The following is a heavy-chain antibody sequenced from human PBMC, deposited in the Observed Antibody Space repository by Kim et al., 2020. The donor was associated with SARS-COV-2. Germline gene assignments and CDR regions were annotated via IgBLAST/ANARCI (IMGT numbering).Heavy chain of an antibody. CDR2: IYYSGST. J-gene: IGHJ4*02. V-gene: IGHV4-39*01. CDR1: GGYISSSDYY. D-gene: IGHD3-10*01. CDR3: ARHDSYASGSYYNPHYFDY. Sequence: LETLSLTCTVSGGYISSSDYYWGWIRQPPGKGLEWIGSIYYSGSTYYNPSLKSRVTISVDTSKNQFSLKLSSVTATDTAVYYCARHDSYASGSYYNPHYFDYWGQGALVTVPS.